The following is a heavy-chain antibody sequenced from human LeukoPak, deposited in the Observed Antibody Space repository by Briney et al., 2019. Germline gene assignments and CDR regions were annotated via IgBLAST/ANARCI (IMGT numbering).Heavy chain of an antibody. Sequence: PGGALRLSCAASGFTFDDYGMSWVRQAPGKGLGWVSGINWNGGSTGYADSVKGRFTISRDNAKNSLYLQMNSLRAEDTALYYCARESSSGSYSTWFDPWGQGTLVTVSS. J-gene: IGHJ5*02. D-gene: IGHD1-26*01. CDR3: ARESSSGSYSTWFDP. CDR1: GFTFDDYG. V-gene: IGHV3-20*04. CDR2: INWNGGST.